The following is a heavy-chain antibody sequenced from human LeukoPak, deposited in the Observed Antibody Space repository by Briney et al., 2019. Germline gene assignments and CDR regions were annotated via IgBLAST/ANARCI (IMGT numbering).Heavy chain of an antibody. Sequence: SETLSLTCTVSGGSISSGDYYWSWIRQPTGKGLEWIGYTYYSGSTYYNPSLKNRVSISVDTSKNQFSLNLSSVTAADTAVYCCARPYYYDSRIDPWGQGTLVTVSS. CDR2: TYYSGST. D-gene: IGHD3-22*01. V-gene: IGHV4-30-4*01. CDR1: GGSISSGDYY. J-gene: IGHJ5*02. CDR3: ARPYYYDSRIDP.